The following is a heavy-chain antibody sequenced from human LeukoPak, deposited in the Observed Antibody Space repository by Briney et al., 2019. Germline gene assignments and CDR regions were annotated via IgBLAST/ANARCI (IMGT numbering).Heavy chain of an antibody. V-gene: IGHV3-30*02. CDR3: AKGVDASGIYYYFYMDV. CDR1: GFTFSSYG. Sequence: GGSLRLSCAASGFTFSSYGMHWVRQAPGKGLEWVAFIRYDGSNKYYADSVKGRFTISRDNSKNTLYLQMNNLRAEDTAVYYCAKGVDASGIYYYFYMDVWGKGTTVTVSS. J-gene: IGHJ6*03. D-gene: IGHD3-16*01. CDR2: IRYDGSNK.